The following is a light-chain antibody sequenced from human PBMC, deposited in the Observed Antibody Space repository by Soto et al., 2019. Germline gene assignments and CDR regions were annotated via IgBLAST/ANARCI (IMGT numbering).Light chain of an antibody. Sequence: EVVLTQSPDTLSLPPGERATLSCRASQSISSYLAWYQQKPGQAPRLLIYDASSRATGIPARFSGSGSGTEFTLTISSLQSEDFAVYYCQQYNNWQWTFGQGTKVDI. CDR1: QSISSY. CDR2: DAS. J-gene: IGKJ1*01. V-gene: IGKV3D-15*01. CDR3: QQYNNWQWT.